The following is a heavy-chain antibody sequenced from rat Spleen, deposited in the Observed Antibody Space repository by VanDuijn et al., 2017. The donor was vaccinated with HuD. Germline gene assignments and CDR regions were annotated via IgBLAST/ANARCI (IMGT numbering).Heavy chain of an antibody. CDR2: ITYDGSST. Sequence: EVQLVESGGGLVQPGRSLKLSCAASGFTFSDYNMAWVRQAPKKGLEWVAIITYDGSSTYYRDSVKGRFTISRDNVESTLYLQMDSLRSEDTATYYCTRGYVMDAWGQGASVTVSS. V-gene: IGHV5-7*01. J-gene: IGHJ4*01. CDR3: TRGYVMDA. CDR1: GFTFSDYN.